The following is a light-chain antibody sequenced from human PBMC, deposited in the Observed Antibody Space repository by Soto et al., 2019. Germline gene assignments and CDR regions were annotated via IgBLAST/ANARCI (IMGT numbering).Light chain of an antibody. CDR3: QQSYNTPPCT. V-gene: IGKV1-39*01. J-gene: IGKJ2*02. Sequence: DIQMTQSPSSLSASVGDRVTITCRASQSISSYLNWYQQKSGKDPKLLIYAASRLQSGVPSRFSGSVSGTVFTLTISSLQPEDFATYHCQQSYNTPPCTVGQGTKLEIK. CDR1: QSISSY. CDR2: AAS.